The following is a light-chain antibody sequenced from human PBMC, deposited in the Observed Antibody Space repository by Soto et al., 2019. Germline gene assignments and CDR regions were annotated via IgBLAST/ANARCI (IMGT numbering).Light chain of an antibody. J-gene: IGKJ5*01. CDR1: QSVGSY. CDR3: QQYQTYAT. CDR2: GAS. V-gene: IGKV3-15*01. Sequence: EIVLTQSPATLSLSPGERATLSCRASQSVGSYLDWYQEKPGQAPRLLISGASTGATGIPARFSSSGSGTEFTLTIISLQPDDFATYYCQQYQTYATFGPGTRLEIK.